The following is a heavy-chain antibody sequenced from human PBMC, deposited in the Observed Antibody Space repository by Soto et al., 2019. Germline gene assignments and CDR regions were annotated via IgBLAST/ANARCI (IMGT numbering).Heavy chain of an antibody. CDR1: GFTFSMYS. V-gene: IGHV3-48*03. CDR3: TRAAWFPYLSFY. J-gene: IGHJ4*02. CDR2: ISSSGSTA. Sequence: GGSLRLSCEVSGFTFSMYSMTWVRQAPGKGLEWISYISSSGSTAYYASSVEGRFTISRDNANNSVYLQMDSLRAEDTALYYCTRAAWFPYLSFYWGQGALVTVSS. D-gene: IGHD3-10*01.